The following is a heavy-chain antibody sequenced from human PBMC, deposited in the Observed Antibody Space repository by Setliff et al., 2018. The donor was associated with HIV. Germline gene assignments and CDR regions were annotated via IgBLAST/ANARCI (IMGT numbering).Heavy chain of an antibody. CDR2: IKSDGSTT. D-gene: IGHD3-16*01. CDR1: GFTFNRYW. Sequence: PGGSLRLSCAASGFTFNRYWMHWVRQAPGKGLVWVSRIKSDGSTTNYADSVKGRFTISRDNARNTLHLQMNSLRMEDTAVFYCARDAGRWGSYYYFRYMDVWGKGTTVTVSS. J-gene: IGHJ6*03. V-gene: IGHV3-74*01. CDR3: ARDAGRWGSYYYFRYMDV.